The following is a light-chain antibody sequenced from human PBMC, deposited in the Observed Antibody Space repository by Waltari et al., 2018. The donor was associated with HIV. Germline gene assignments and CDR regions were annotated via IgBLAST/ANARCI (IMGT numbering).Light chain of an antibody. CDR1: ALPKQF. J-gene: IGLJ2*01. V-gene: IGLV3-25*03. CDR2: KDS. Sequence: SYELTQPPSVSVSPGQTARITCSGDALPKQFAYWYQQKPGQAPVLVIYKDSERPSGIPERLSGSSSGTTVTLTSSGVQAEDEADYFCQSADSSGTYVVFGGGTKLTVL. CDR3: QSADSSGTYVV.